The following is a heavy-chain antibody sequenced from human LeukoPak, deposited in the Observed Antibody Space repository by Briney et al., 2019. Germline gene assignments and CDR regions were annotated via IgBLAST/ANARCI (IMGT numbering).Heavy chain of an antibody. CDR3: AREGGDGYSY. D-gene: IGHD5-24*01. Sequence: PGGSLRLSCAASGFTFSGYWMSWVRQAPGKGLEWVANIKQDGSEKYYVDSVKGRFTISRDNAKNSLYLQMSSLRSEDTAVYYCAREGGDGYSYWGQGTLVTVSS. CDR2: IKQDGSEK. CDR1: GFTFSGYW. V-gene: IGHV3-7*03. J-gene: IGHJ4*02.